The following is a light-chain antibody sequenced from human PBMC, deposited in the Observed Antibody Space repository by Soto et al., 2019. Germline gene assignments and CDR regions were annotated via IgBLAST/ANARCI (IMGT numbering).Light chain of an antibody. V-gene: IGKV3-15*01. Sequence: EIVMTQSPATLSVSPCERAALSGRASQSVSSNLAWYQQKPGQAPRLLIYGASTRATGIPARFSGSGSGTEFTLTISSLQSEDFAVYYCQQYNNWPRTFGQGTKVDI. CDR2: GAS. CDR1: QSVSSN. J-gene: IGKJ1*01. CDR3: QQYNNWPRT.